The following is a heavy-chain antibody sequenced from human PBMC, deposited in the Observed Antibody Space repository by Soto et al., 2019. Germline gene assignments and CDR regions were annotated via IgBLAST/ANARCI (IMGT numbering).Heavy chain of an antibody. Sequence: PGESLKISCKGSGYTFTSYYMHWVRQAPGQGLEWMGIINPSGGSTSYAQKFQGRVTMTRDTSTSTVYMELSSLRSEDTAVYYCARDRLIRGYSYGYDSWGQGTLVTV. CDR3: ARDRLIRGYSYGYDS. D-gene: IGHD5-18*01. J-gene: IGHJ5*01. CDR1: GYTFTSYY. CDR2: INPSGGST. V-gene: IGHV1-46*01.